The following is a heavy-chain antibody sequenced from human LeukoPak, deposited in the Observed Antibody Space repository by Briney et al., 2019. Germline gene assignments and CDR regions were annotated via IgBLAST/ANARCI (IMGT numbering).Heavy chain of an antibody. CDR1: GFTFNYTW. D-gene: IGHD2/OR15-2a*01. Sequence: ESGGSLRLACGASGFTFNYTWMSWVRQAPGRGLEWVATIKQHGSEKLYVDSVKGRFTISRDNTKSSIYLQMNRLGAEDTAVYYCARIGIDYLASYHFVYRGQGTLVTVSS. V-gene: IGHV3-7*01. J-gene: IGHJ4*02. CDR3: ARIGIDYLASYHFVY. CDR2: IKQHGSEK.